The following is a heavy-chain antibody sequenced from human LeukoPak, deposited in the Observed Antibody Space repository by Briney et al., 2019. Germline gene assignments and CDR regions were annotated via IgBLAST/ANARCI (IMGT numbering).Heavy chain of an antibody. CDR2: IIPIFGTA. V-gene: IGHV1-69*05. J-gene: IGHJ4*02. Sequence: ASVKVSCKASGGTFSSYAISWVRQAPGQGLEWMGRIIPIFGTANYAQKFQGRVTITTDESTSTAYMELSSLRSEDTAVYYCARLDIVVVVAATGVGYWGQGTLVTVSS. CDR1: GGTFSSYA. D-gene: IGHD2-15*01. CDR3: ARLDIVVVVAATGVGY.